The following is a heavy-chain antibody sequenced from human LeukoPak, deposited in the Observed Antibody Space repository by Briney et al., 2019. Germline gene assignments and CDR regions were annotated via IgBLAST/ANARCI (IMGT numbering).Heavy chain of an antibody. D-gene: IGHD4-11*01. Sequence: GGSLGLSCVAPSFVFNNAFMNWVRQGPGKGLEWVGRIKTKTDGGTTDFAAPVKGRFTISRDDSKNTFSLHMNSLKIEDTAVYYCTTGLHYYFDYWSQGTPVTVSS. CDR2: IKTKTDGGTT. CDR3: TTGLHYYFDY. V-gene: IGHV3-15*07. J-gene: IGHJ4*02. CDR1: SFVFNNAF.